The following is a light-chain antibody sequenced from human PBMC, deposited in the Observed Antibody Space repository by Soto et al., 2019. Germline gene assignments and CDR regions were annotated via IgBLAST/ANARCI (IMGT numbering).Light chain of an antibody. V-gene: IGLV2-8*01. CDR3: SSYAGSNGVV. CDR2: DVS. Sequence: QSALTQPPSASGSPGQSVTISCTGTSSDVGGYNYVSWYQQHPGKAPKLMLYDVSKRPSGVPDRFSGSKSGNTASLTVSGLQAEDEADYYCSSYAGSNGVVFGGGTQLTVL. J-gene: IGLJ2*01. CDR1: SSDVGGYNY.